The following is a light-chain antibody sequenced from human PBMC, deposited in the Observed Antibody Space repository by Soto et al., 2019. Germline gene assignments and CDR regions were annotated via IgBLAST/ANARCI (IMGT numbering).Light chain of an antibody. CDR1: NIGSKS. J-gene: IGLJ2*01. Sequence: SYELTQPPSVSVAPGKTARITCGGNNIGSKSVHWYQQKPGQAPVLVIYYDSDRPSGIPERFSGSNSGNTATLTISRVEAXXEXDYYCXVWDSSSDHRVXXXGTQLTVL. CDR2: YDS. CDR3: XVWDSSSDHRV. V-gene: IGLV3-21*04.